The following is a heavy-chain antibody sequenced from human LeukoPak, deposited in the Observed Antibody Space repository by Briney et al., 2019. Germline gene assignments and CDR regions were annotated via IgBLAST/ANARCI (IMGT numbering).Heavy chain of an antibody. V-gene: IGHV3-33*01. CDR2: IWYDGSNK. CDR1: GFTFSSYG. Sequence: GGSLRLSCAASGFTFSSYGMHWVRQAPGKGLEWVAVIWYDGSNKYYADSVKGRFTISRDNSKNTLYLQMNSLRAEDTAVYYCARGSCSGGSCYDYWGQGTPVTVSS. D-gene: IGHD2-15*01. J-gene: IGHJ4*02. CDR3: ARGSCSGGSCYDY.